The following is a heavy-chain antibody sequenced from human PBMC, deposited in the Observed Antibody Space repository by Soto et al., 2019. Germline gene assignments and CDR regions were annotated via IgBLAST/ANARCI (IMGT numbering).Heavy chain of an antibody. D-gene: IGHD3-10*01. Sequence: PSETLSLTCNVSGGSIDRSNYYWGWIRQPPGKGLEWIGSIYYSGSTYYNPSLKSRVSISVDTSKNQFSLKLSSVTAADTAVYYCATLARYYYGSGSYNVMPYGMDVWGQGTTVTVSS. CDR3: ATLARYYYGSGSYNVMPYGMDV. CDR1: GGSIDRSNYY. CDR2: IYYSGST. J-gene: IGHJ6*02. V-gene: IGHV4-39*01.